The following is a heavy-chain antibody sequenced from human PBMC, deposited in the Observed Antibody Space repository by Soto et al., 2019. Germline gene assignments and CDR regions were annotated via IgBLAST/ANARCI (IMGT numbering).Heavy chain of an antibody. J-gene: IGHJ4*02. D-gene: IGHD6-13*01. CDR1: GGSISSSSYY. CDR3: ARHLSHDLYSNFDY. V-gene: IGHV4-39*01. CDR2: TYHSGIT. Sequence: QLQLQESGPGLVKPSETLSLTCTVSGGSISSSSYYWGWIRQPPGKGLEWIGSTYHSGITYYNPSLKSRVTISVDTSKNQFSLKLSSVTAADTAVYYCARHLSHDLYSNFDYWGQGTLVTVSS.